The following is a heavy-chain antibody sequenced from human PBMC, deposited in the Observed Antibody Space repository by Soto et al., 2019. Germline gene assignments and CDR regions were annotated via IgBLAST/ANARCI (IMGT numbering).Heavy chain of an antibody. CDR3: ARGVYGWGNYYTGPSAFEI. V-gene: IGHV1-69*06. D-gene: IGHD3-10*01. Sequence: QVQLEQSGAEVKKPGSSVKVSCKASGGTFSDHGVAWLRQAPGQGLEWMGGTIPVFNTAKYAQKFQGRVTVTAYKFTMIAYMELSSLRSEDTAFYFCARGVYGWGNYYTGPSAFEIWGQGTMVIVSA. CDR1: GGTFSDHG. CDR2: TIPVFNTA. J-gene: IGHJ3*02.